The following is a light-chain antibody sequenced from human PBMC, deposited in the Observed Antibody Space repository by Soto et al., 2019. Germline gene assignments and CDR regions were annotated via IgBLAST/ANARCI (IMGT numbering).Light chain of an antibody. CDR3: GTWDSSLSAGV. CDR1: TSNIANNY. V-gene: IGLV1-51*01. CDR2: DSN. Sequence: QSVLTQPPSVSAAPGQKVTISCSGSTSNIANNYVSWYQRLPGTAPKLLIYDSNKRPSGIPDRFSGSKSGTSATLGITGLQTGDEADYYCGTWDSSLSAGVFGGGTKVTVL. J-gene: IGLJ2*01.